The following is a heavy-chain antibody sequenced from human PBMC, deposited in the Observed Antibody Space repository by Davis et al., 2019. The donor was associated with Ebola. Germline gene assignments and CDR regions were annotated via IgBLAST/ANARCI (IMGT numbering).Heavy chain of an antibody. D-gene: IGHD2-2*01. CDR3: ARELVPVYGMDV. V-gene: IGHV3-74*01. Sequence: HTGGSLRLSCAASGVTFSSHWMHWVRQAPGKGLVWVSRINGDGSRTGYADSVKGRFTISRDNSKNTLYLQMNSLRAEDNAVYYCARELVPVYGMDVWGQGTTVTVSS. J-gene: IGHJ6*02. CDR2: INGDGSRT. CDR1: GVTFSSHW.